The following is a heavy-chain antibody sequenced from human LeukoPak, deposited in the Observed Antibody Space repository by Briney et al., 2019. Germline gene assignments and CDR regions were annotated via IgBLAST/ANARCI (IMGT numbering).Heavy chain of an antibody. V-gene: IGHV4-59*01. Sequence: SETLSLTCTVSGGSISSYYWSWIRQPPGKGLEWIGYIYYSGSTNYNPSLKSRVTISVDTSKNQFSLKLSSVTAADTAVFYCARVDNVGYYYYGIDVWGQGTTVTVSS. J-gene: IGHJ6*02. D-gene: IGHD1-26*01. CDR3: ARVDNVGYYYYGIDV. CDR1: GGSISSYY. CDR2: IYYSGST.